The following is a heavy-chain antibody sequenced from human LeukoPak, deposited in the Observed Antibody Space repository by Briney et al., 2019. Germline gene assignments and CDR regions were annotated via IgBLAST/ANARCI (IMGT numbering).Heavy chain of an antibody. CDR3: ARGRSFPYGYSYGNYYYGMDV. CDR2: INHSGST. J-gene: IGHJ6*02. CDR1: GDSISSSAYY. D-gene: IGHD5-18*01. Sequence: SETLSLTCTASGDSISSSAYYWSWIRQPPGKGLEWIGEINHSGSTNYNPSLKSRVTISVDTSKNQFSLKLSSVTAADTAVYYCARGRSFPYGYSYGNYYYGMDVWGQGTTVTVSS. V-gene: IGHV4-39*07.